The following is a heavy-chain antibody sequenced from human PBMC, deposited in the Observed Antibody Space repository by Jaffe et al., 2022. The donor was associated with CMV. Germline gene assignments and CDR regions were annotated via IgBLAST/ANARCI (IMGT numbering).Heavy chain of an antibody. CDR3: ARGWAGWGNAFDI. V-gene: IGHV3-21*01. Sequence: EVQLVESGGGLVKPGGSLRLSCAASGFTFSSYSMNWVRQAPGKGLEWVSSISSSSSYIYYADSVKGRFTISRDNAKNSLYLQMNSLRAEDTAVYYCARGWAGWGNAFDIWGQGTMVTVSS. D-gene: IGHD3-16*01. CDR1: GFTFSSYS. J-gene: IGHJ3*02. CDR2: ISSSSSYI.